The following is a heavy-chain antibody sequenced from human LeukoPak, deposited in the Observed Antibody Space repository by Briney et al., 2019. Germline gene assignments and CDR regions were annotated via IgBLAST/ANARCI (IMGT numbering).Heavy chain of an antibody. CDR3: TTGTWIQLWLADY. CDR1: GFTFNTAY. D-gene: IGHD5-18*01. V-gene: IGHV3-15*01. Sequence: GGSLRLSCAASGFTFNTAYMSWVRQAPGKGLEWVGHINPSSDGGTTDYAAPVKGRFSISRDDSKNTLHLQMNRLKTEDTAVYYCTTGTWIQLWLADYWGQGTLVTVSS. CDR2: INPSSDGGTT. J-gene: IGHJ4*02.